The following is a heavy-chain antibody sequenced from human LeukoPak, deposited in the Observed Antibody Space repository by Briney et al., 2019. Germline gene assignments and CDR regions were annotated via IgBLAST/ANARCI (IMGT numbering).Heavy chain of an antibody. CDR3: ARAYCSGGSCYEYYYYYYGMDV. J-gene: IGHJ6*04. CDR1: GGTFSSYA. V-gene: IGHV1-69*13. D-gene: IGHD2-15*01. CDR2: IIPIFGTA. Sequence: GASVKVSCKASGGTFSSYAISWVRQAPGQGLEWMGGIIPIFGTANYAQKFQGRVTITAEESTSTAYMELSSLRSEDTAVYYCARAYCSGGSCYEYYYYYYGMDVWGKGTTVTVSS.